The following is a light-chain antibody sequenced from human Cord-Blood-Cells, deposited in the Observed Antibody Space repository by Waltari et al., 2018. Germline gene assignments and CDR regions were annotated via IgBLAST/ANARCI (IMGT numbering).Light chain of an antibody. V-gene: IGKV3-11*01. CDR1: KSVSSY. CDR2: DAS. Sequence: EIVLTQSPATLSLSPGERATLSCRASKSVSSYLAWYQQKPGPAPRLLIYDASNRATGIPARFSGSGSGTDFTLTISSLEPEDFAVYYCQQRSNWLTFGGGTKVEIK. J-gene: IGKJ4*01. CDR3: QQRSNWLT.